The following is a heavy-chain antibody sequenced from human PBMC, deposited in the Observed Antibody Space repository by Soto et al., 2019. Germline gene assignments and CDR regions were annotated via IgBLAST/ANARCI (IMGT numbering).Heavy chain of an antibody. CDR2: IYYSGRA. D-gene: IGHD2-15*01. J-gene: IGHJ4*02. CDR1: GASISSVEHY. CDR3: ARVGGNEDFDT. V-gene: IGHV4-30-4*01. Sequence: QVQLQESGPGLVKPSQTLSLTCTVSGASISSVEHYGSWIRQPPGKGLEWIGYIYYSGRADHNPSLKSRVAISIDTSKNRFSLRMSSVTAADTAVYDCARVGGNEDFDTWGQGTLVTVSS.